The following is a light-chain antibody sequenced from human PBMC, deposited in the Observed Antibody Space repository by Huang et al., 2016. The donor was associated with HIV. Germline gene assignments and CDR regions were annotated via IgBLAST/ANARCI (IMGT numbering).Light chain of an antibody. J-gene: IGKJ3*01. Sequence: EIVLTQSPATLSVSPGERATLSCGASQSVGTYLAWYQQKPGQAPRLLIYDASNRSTGLPARFSGSGSGTDFNLTITSLEPEDFALYYCQQRTNWPLTFGPGTKVDV. CDR3: QQRTNWPLT. CDR1: QSVGTY. V-gene: IGKV3-11*01. CDR2: DAS.